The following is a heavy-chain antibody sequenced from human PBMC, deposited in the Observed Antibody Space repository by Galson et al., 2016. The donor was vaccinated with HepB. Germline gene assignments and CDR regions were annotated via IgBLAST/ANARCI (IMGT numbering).Heavy chain of an antibody. CDR3: GRDLYHDYWGGSNGLDV. CDR1: GFMFPNYA. Sequence: SLRLSCAATGFMFPNYAMHWVRQAPGKGLEWAAVIWHDGTNRHYVDSVKGRFIISRDNSNNTLHLEMNSLRAEDTAIYFCGRDLYHDYWGGSNGLDVWGQGTAVTVSS. V-gene: IGHV3-33*01. CDR2: IWHDGTNR. J-gene: IGHJ6*02. D-gene: IGHD3-3*01.